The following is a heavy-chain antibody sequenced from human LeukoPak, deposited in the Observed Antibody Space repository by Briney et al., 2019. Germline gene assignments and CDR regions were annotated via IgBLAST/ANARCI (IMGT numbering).Heavy chain of an antibody. Sequence: GGSLRLSCAASGFTFSNYGMHGVRQAPGKGLEWVAVISYDGGNRYYADSVQGRFTISGDNSKNTLYLQMNSLRAEDTAVYYCARRSGSYLHYWGQGTLVTVSS. CDR3: ARRSGSYLHY. CDR1: GFTFSNYG. V-gene: IGHV3-30*04. D-gene: IGHD1-26*01. CDR2: ISYDGGNR. J-gene: IGHJ4*02.